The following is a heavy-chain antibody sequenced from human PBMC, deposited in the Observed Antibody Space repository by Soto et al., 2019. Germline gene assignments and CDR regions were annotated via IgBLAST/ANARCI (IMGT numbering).Heavy chain of an antibody. D-gene: IGHD6-13*01. J-gene: IGHJ1*01. CDR2: INDSGGT. V-gene: IGHV4-34*01. CDR1: GGSFSGYY. Sequence: QVQLQQWGAGLLKPSETLSLTCAVYGGSFSGYYWSWIRQPPGKGLEWIGEINDSGGTKSNPSLKSRVTISVDTSKNQFFMKLTSVTAADTAVNYCARGDRSSSWYGGFYSRHWGQGTLVTVSS. CDR3: ARGDRSSSWYGGFYSRH.